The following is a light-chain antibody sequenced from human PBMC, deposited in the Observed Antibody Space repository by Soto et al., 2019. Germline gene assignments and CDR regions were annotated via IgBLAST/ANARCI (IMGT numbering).Light chain of an antibody. V-gene: IGLV2-14*03. J-gene: IGLJ1*01. CDR1: SSDVGGYNY. CDR2: DVN. Sequence: QSVLTQPASVSGSPGQSITISCTGTSSDVGGYNYVSWYQQYPGKAPKVMIYDVNNRPSGVSNRFSGSKSGNTASLTISWLQPDDEADYYCSSYTSSNTLVFGTGTKVTVL. CDR3: SSYTSSNTLV.